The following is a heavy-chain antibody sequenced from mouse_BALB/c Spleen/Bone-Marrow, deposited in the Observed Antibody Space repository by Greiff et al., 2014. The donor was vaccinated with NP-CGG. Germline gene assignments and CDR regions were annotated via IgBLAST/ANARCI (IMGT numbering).Heavy chain of an antibody. CDR1: GFNIKDTY. CDR3: AIYYYGSSGFAY. CDR2: IDPANGNT. J-gene: IGHJ3*01. D-gene: IGHD1-1*01. V-gene: IGHV14-3*02. Sequence: VQLKESGAELVKPGASVKLSCTASGFNIKDTYMHWAKQRPEQGLEWIGRIDPANGNTKYDPKFQGKATITADTSSNTAYLQLSSLTSEDTAVYYCAIYYYGSSGFAYWGQGTLVTVSA.